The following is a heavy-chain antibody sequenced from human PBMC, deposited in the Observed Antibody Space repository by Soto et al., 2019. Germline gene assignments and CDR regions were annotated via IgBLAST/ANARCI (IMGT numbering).Heavy chain of an antibody. Sequence: GSLRLSCAASGFTFSSFEMNWVRQAPGKGLEWVSYIGSSGSTMYYADSVRGRFTISRDNTKNSLYLQMNSLRAEDTAVYYCATPPYYRFSDSWGQGTLVTVSS. CDR3: ATPPYYRFSDS. J-gene: IGHJ4*02. CDR2: IGSSGSTM. D-gene: IGHD3-10*01. V-gene: IGHV3-48*03. CDR1: GFTFSSFE.